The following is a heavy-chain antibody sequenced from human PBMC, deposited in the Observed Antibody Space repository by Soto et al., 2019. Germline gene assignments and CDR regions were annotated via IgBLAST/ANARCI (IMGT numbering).Heavy chain of an antibody. CDR1: GFSFSDYG. J-gene: IGHJ5*02. CDR3: AIRQQEVRYFGP. D-gene: IGHD1-1*01. CDR2: ISNDGSRT. Sequence: GGSLRLSCVTSGFSFSDYGMGGVRQAPGKGLEWVSGISNDGSRTYYADAVKGRFSISRDNSKNTVYLQMNGLRHDDTAVFYCAIRQQEVRYFGPWGQGTLVTVSS. V-gene: IGHV3-23*01.